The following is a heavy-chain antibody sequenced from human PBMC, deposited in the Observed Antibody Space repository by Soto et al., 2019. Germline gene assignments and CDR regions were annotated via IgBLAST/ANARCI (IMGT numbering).Heavy chain of an antibody. D-gene: IGHD2-15*01. CDR3: ARSSRGGNAGYFNL. V-gene: IGHV3-53*02. J-gene: IGHJ2*01. CDR1: GFSVGSNY. Sequence: EVQLVETGGGLIQPGGSLRLSCAASGFSVGSNYMSWVRQAPGKGLEWVSVIYSGGTTHDADSVKGRFTISRDNYKNTLYLQMNSLRAEDTAVYYCARSSRGGNAGYFNLWGRGTLVTVSS. CDR2: IYSGGTT.